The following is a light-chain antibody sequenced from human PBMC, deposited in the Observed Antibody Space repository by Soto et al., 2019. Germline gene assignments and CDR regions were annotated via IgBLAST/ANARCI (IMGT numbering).Light chain of an antibody. J-gene: IGKJ5*01. CDR3: QQFNSYPIT. Sequence: TQSPSSLSATFGNRVTITFRASQDVSSYLVWYQQKPGRAPELLIYAASTLQSGVPLRFSGSGSGTEFTLTISSLQPEDFATYYCQQFNSYPITFGQGTRLEIK. V-gene: IGKV1-9*01. CDR1: QDVSSY. CDR2: AAS.